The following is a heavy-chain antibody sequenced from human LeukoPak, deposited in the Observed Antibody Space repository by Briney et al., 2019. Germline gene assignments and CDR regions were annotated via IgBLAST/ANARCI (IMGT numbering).Heavy chain of an antibody. J-gene: IGHJ4*02. D-gene: IGHD2-2*01. Sequence: GGSLRLSCAASGFTFSSYWMHWVRQAPGKGLVWVSRINSDGSSTSYADSVKSRFTISRDNAKNTLYLQMNSLRAEDTAVYYCARGRVGYCSSTSCPDFDYWGQGTLVTVSS. CDR3: ARGRVGYCSSTSCPDFDY. V-gene: IGHV3-74*01. CDR2: INSDGSST. CDR1: GFTFSSYW.